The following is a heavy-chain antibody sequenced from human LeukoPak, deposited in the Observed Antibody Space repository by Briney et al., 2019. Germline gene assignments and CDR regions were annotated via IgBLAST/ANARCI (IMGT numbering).Heavy chain of an antibody. CDR1: GGSISSSSYY. J-gene: IGHJ4*02. Sequence: SSETLSLTCTVPGGSISSSSYYWGWIRQPPGKGLEWIGSIYYSGSTYYNPSLKSRVTISVDTSKNQFSLKLSSVTAADTAVYYCAALWGAYWGQGALVTVSS. CDR2: IYYSGST. V-gene: IGHV4-39*01. CDR3: AALWGAY. D-gene: IGHD3-16*01.